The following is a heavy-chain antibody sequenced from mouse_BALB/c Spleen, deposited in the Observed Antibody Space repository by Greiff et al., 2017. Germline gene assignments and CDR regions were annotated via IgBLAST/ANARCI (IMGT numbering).Heavy chain of an antibody. D-gene: IGHD1-1*01. CDR1: GYTFTSYW. CDR2: INPSTGYT. J-gene: IGHJ3*01. Sequence: VQLQQSGAELAKPGASVKMSCKASGYTFTSYWMHWVKQRPGQGLEWIGYINPSTGYTEYNQKFKDKATLTADKSSSTAYMQLSSLTSEDSAVYYCARGATVPTFAYWGQGTLVTVSA. V-gene: IGHV1-7*01. CDR3: ARGATVPTFAY.